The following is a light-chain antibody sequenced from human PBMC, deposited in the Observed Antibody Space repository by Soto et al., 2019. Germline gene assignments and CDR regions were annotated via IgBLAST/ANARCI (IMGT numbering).Light chain of an antibody. J-gene: IGKJ1*01. Sequence: EVEVTPTRNIMSLCPGERATLFCRASQSQSASYLAWYQQKPGQAPRLLVYGAASRATGIPDRFSGSGSGTDFTLIIIRLEPEDFAVYYYQQYGGSLWTFGQGTIVDIK. CDR1: QSQSASY. CDR2: GAA. V-gene: IGKV3-20*01. CDR3: QQYGGSLWT.